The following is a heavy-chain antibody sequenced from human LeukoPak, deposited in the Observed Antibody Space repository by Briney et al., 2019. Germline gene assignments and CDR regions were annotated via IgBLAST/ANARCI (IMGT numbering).Heavy chain of an antibody. CDR3: ARQGVYYSDSSAFYH. CDR2: IYPGDSDI. J-gene: IGHJ4*02. Sequence: GESLKISCKASGYRFTNYWIAWVRLMPGKGLELMGSIYPGDSDIRYSPSFQGQVTISADKSFTTAYLQWRSLKASDTAIYYCARQGVYYSDSSAFYHWGQGTRVTVSS. D-gene: IGHD3-22*01. CDR1: GYRFTNYW. V-gene: IGHV5-51*01.